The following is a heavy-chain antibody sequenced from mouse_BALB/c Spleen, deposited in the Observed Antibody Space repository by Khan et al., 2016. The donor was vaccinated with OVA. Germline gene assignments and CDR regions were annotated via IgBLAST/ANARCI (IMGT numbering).Heavy chain of an antibody. Sequence: QVQLKESGAELARPGASVTLSCKASGYTFTDYYINWMRQRTGQGLEWIGEIYPGSDNIYYIEKFKGKATLTADKSSSTAYMQLSSLTSEDSAVYFCAREWAAWFPYWGQGTLVTVSA. CDR1: GYTFTDYY. CDR3: AREWAAWFPY. CDR2: IYPGSDNI. J-gene: IGHJ3*01. V-gene: IGHV1-77*01.